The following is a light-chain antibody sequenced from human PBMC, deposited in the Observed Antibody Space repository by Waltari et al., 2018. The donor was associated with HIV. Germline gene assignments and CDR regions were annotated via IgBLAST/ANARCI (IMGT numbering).Light chain of an antibody. V-gene: IGLV1-47*01. CDR3: AAWDDRLSGRL. CDR1: NSNVRNNY. J-gene: IGLJ2*01. Sequence: QSLLAQPRSVSGTPGQRVNIPCSGSNSNVRNNYVYWYQQVPGVAPKLLIYRNNQRPSGVPDRFSGSKSGTSASLAISGLRTEDEGDYYCAAWDDRLSGRLFGGGTK. CDR2: RNN.